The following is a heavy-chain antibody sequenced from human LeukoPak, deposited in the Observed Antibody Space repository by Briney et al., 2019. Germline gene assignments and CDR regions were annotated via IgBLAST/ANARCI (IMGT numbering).Heavy chain of an antibody. CDR3: ARDEDLVAGTLPTYYFDY. D-gene: IGHD6-19*01. V-gene: IGHV4-39*06. Sequence: SETLSLTCTVSGGSISSSSYYWGWLRQPPGKGLEWLRSIYYSGSTYYNPSLKSRVTISVDTSKNQFALKLSSVTAADTAVYYCARDEDLVAGTLPTYYFDYWGQGTLVTVSS. CDR2: IYYSGST. CDR1: GGSISSSSYY. J-gene: IGHJ4*02.